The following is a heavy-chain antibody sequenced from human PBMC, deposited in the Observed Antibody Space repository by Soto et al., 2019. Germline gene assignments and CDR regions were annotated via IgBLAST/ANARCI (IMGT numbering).Heavy chain of an antibody. V-gene: IGHV1-18*01. CDR1: GYTFTNYG. CDR3: ARGNFGEPFGC. J-gene: IGHJ4*02. D-gene: IGHD3-10*01. Sequence: ASVKVSCKASGYTFTNYGINWLRQARGQGIEWMGWFNPKNGNTNYAQTFEGRLTLTTDTSTSTAFMELSNLRSDDTAFYYWARGNFGEPFGCWGQGTLVTVSS. CDR2: FNPKNGNT.